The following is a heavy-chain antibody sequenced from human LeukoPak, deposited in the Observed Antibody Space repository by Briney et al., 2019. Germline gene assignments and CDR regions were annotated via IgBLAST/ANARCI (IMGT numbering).Heavy chain of an antibody. J-gene: IGHJ4*02. Sequence: QPGGSLRLSCAASGFTFSSYAMSWVRQAPGKGLEWVSAISDSGGSTYYADSVKGRFTISRDNSKNTLYLQMNSLRAEDTAVYYCAKGWSSGYYYAVECWGQGTLVTVSS. CDR1: GFTFSSYA. CDR3: AKGWSSGYYYAVEC. CDR2: ISDSGGST. D-gene: IGHD3-22*01. V-gene: IGHV3-23*01.